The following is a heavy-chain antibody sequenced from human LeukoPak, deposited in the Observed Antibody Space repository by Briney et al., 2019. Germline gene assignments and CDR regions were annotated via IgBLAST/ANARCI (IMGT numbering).Heavy chain of an antibody. V-gene: IGHV1-69*13. D-gene: IGHD5-18*01. J-gene: IGHJ5*02. CDR3: ASSVDTAMALS. CDR2: IIPIFGTA. Sequence: SVKVSCKASGGTFSSYAINWVRQAPGQGLEWMGGIIPIFGTANYAQKFQGRVTITADESTSTTYMELSSLRSEDTAVYYCASSVDTAMALSWGQGTLVTVSS. CDR1: GGTFSSYA.